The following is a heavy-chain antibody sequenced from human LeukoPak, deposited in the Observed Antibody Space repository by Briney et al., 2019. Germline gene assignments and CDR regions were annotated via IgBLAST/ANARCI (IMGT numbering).Heavy chain of an antibody. CDR1: GSTFSSYG. CDR2: ICSNGGCT. V-gene: IGHV3-64*01. J-gene: IGHJ4*02. D-gene: IGHD3-10*01. Sequence: GGSLRLSCAASGSTFSSYGMHWVRQAPGKGLEYVSAICSNGGCTYYANSVKGRFTISRDNSKNTLYLQMGSLRAEDMAVYYCAREGVAASVDYWGQGTLVTVSS. CDR3: AREGVAASVDY.